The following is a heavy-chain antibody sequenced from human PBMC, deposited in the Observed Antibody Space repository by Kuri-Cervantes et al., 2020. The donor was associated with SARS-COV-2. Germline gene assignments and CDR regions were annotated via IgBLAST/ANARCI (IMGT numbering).Heavy chain of an antibody. CDR2: INQSGGT. Sequence: ESLKISFAFFGGAFNNHYWSLIRHPPGKGLEWIGDINQSGGTNHIPSLKSRVIISTDTSRNQFSLKLRSVTAADTAVYYCARGLVAVVQSPIFGLRPHYFSYHLDVWGQGTTVTVSS. CDR3: ARGLVAVVQSPIFGLRPHYFSYHLDV. J-gene: IGHJ6*02. V-gene: IGHV4-34*01. D-gene: IGHD2-2*01. CDR1: GGAFNNHY.